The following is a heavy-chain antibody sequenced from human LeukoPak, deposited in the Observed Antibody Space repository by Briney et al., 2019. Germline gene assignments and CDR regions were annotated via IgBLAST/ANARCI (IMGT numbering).Heavy chain of an antibody. V-gene: IGHV4-59*01. CDR3: ARLDPEGEDCSNYVSLTGFDP. D-gene: IGHD4-11*01. Sequence: SETLSLTCTVSGGSISSYYWSWIRQPPGKGLEWIGYIYYSGSTNYNPSLKSRVTISVDTSKNQFSLKLSSVTAADTAVYYCARLDPEGEDCSNYVSLTGFDPWGQGTLVTVSS. CDR2: IYYSGST. CDR1: GGSISSYY. J-gene: IGHJ5*02.